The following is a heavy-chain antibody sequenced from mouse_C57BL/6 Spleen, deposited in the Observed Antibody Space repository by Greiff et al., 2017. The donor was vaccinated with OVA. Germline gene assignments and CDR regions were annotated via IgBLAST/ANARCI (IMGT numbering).Heavy chain of an antibody. CDR2: ISSGSSTI. D-gene: IGHD4-1*01. Sequence: DVHLVESGGGLVKPGGSLKLSCAASGFTFSDYGMHWVRQAPEKGLEWVAYISSGSSTIYYADTVKGRFTISRDNAKNTLILQMTSLRSEDTAMYYCAGGNWDNYAMDYWGQRTSVTVSS. J-gene: IGHJ4*01. V-gene: IGHV5-17*01. CDR1: GFTFSDYG. CDR3: AGGNWDNYAMDY.